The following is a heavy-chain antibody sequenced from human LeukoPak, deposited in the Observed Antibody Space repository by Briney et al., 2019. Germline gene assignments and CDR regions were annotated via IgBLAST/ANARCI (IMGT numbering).Heavy chain of an antibody. Sequence: SVKVSCKASGGTFSSYAISWVRQAPGQGLEWMGGIIPIFGTANYAQKFQGRVTITADESTSTAYMELSSLRSEDTAVYYCTRRANGRRYNWFDTWGQGTLVTVSS. CDR1: GGTFSSYA. CDR2: IIPIFGTA. D-gene: IGHD2-8*01. V-gene: IGHV1-69*13. CDR3: TRRANGRRYNWFDT. J-gene: IGHJ5*02.